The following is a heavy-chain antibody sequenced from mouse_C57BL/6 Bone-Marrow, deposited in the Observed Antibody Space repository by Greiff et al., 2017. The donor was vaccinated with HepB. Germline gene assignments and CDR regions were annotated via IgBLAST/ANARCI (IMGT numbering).Heavy chain of an antibody. J-gene: IGHJ3*01. CDR3: ARARFITTVVEGFAY. CDR2: INPSTGGT. D-gene: IGHD1-1*01. V-gene: IGHV1-42*01. Sequence: EVKLMESGPELVKPGASVKISCKASGYSFTGYYMNWVKQSPEKSLEWIGEINPSTGGTTYNQKFKAKATLTVDKSSSTAYMQLKSLTSEDSAVYYCARARFITTVVEGFAYWGQGTLVTVSA. CDR1: GYSFTGYY.